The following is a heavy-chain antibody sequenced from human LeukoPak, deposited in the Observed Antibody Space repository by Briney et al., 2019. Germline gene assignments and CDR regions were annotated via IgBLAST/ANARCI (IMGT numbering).Heavy chain of an antibody. J-gene: IGHJ4*02. CDR1: GFTFSSYS. Sequence: GGSLRLSCAASGFTFSSYSMNWVRQAPGKGLEWVSSISSSSSYIYYADSVKGRFTISRDNAKNSLYLQMNSLRAEDTAVYYCARDRQWLVLGGVFDYWGQGTLVTVSS. D-gene: IGHD6-19*01. V-gene: IGHV3-21*01. CDR2: ISSSSSYI. CDR3: ARDRQWLVLGGVFDY.